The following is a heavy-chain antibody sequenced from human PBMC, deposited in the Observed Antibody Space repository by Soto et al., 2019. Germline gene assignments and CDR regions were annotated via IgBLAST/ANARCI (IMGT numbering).Heavy chain of an antibody. CDR3: ARERYQVISDGMDV. CDR2: INPQTSGT. J-gene: IGHJ6*02. Sequence: ASVKVSCKASGYTFTGYYIHWVREAPGQGLEWMGWINPQTSGTSYAQKFQGRVTLSRDTSINTAYLGLSRLTFDDAAVYFCARERYQVISDGMDVWGQGTTVTVSS. D-gene: IGHD2-2*01. CDR1: GYTFTGYY. V-gene: IGHV1-2*02.